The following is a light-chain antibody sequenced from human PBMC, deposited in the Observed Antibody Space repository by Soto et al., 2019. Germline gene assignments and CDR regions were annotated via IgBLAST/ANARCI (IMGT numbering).Light chain of an antibody. V-gene: IGLV2-14*01. CDR3: YAYTSITIYV. CDR1: SSDVGGYNY. Sequence: QSVLTQPASVSGSPGQSITISCTGTSSDVGGYNYVSWYQQYPAKVPKLMIYDVSNRPSGVSDRFSGSKSGNTASLTISGLQADDYAESSSYAYTSITIYVFGTGTMV. CDR2: DVS. J-gene: IGLJ1*01.